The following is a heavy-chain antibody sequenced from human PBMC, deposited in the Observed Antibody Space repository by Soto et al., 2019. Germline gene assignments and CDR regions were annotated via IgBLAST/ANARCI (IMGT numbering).Heavy chain of an antibody. CDR2: INHNSGDT. J-gene: IGHJ3*02. CDR3: ARGFYYDSGYWAACGS. V-gene: IGHV1-2*02. Sequence: VASGKVCCKASGYTFTGYYMHWVRQAPGQGLEWMGWINHNSGDTNYAQKFQGRVIMTRDTSISTAYMELSGLRSDDTAVYFCARGFYYDSGYWAACGSWGQGTMFAVSS. D-gene: IGHD3-22*01. CDR1: GYTFTGYY.